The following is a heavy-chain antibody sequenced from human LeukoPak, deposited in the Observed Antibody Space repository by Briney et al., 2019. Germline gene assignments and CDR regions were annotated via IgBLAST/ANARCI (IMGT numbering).Heavy chain of an antibody. Sequence: VASVKVSCKASGYTFTSYGISWVRQAPGQGLEWMGWISAYNGNTNYAQKLQGRVTMTTDTSTSTAYMELRSLRSDDTAVYYCARSYCSSTSSYTVDYWGQGTLVTVSS. CDR3: ARSYCSSTSSYTVDY. J-gene: IGHJ4*02. D-gene: IGHD2-2*02. V-gene: IGHV1-18*01. CDR2: ISAYNGNT. CDR1: GYTFTSYG.